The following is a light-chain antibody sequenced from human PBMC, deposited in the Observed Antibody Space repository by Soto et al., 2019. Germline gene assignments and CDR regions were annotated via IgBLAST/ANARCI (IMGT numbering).Light chain of an antibody. CDR1: QSIGNW. CDR2: KAS. CDR3: QQYHTYWT. J-gene: IGKJ1*01. V-gene: IGKV1-5*03. Sequence: DIQMTQSPSILSASVGDRVTITCRASQSIGNWLAWYQQKPGKAPKLLIYKASTLESGVPSTFSGSGSGTEFTFTISSLQPDDFATYYCQQYHTYWTFGQGTKVEI.